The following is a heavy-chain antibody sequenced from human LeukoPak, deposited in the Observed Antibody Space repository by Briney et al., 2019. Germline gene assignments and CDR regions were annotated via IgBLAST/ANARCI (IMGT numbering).Heavy chain of an antibody. J-gene: IGHJ3*02. V-gene: IGHV4-59*01. CDR3: ARVGSYAFDI. CDR2: IYYSGGI. Sequence: SETLCLTCTVSGISIGSYYWSWIRQPPGRGLEWIGDIYYSGGINSNPPLKSRDTISVDTSKKKISLRLRSLTAPDTAAYYTARVGSYAFDISGQGTMVTAS. CDR1: GISIGSYY.